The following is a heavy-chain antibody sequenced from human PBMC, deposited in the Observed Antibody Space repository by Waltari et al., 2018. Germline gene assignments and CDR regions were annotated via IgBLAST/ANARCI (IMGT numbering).Heavy chain of an antibody. CDR3: ARESGREYYLDY. CDR1: GGSISSSSYY. CDR2: THYGVST. D-gene: IGHD3-10*01. Sequence: QLQLQESGPGLVKPSETLSLTCTVSGGSISSSSYYWGWIRQSPGKGLEWIGVTHYGVSTHYHPSLRSRVTISVDTSKSQFSRKLSSVTAADTAVYYCARESGREYYLDYWGQGTLVTVSS. V-gene: IGHV4-39*07. J-gene: IGHJ4*02.